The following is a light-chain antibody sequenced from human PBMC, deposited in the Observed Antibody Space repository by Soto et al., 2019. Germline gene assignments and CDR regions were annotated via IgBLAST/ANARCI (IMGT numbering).Light chain of an antibody. CDR3: LQYNIYPDP. J-gene: IGKJ4*01. CDR2: DAS. Sequence: PRDSASLSYRASRSISSYLAWYQQKPGQAPSLLIYDASNRPTDIPARFSGGGSGTDLTLAISRLQSEDFASYYCLQYNIYPDPLGGGTKVDI. CDR1: RSISSY. V-gene: IGKV3D-15*01.